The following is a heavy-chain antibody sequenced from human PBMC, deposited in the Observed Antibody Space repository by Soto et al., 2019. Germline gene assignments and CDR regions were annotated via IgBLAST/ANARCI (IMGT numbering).Heavy chain of an antibody. V-gene: IGHV1-8*01. CDR2: MNPNSGNT. D-gene: IGHD3-9*01. Sequence: QVQLVQSGAEVKKPGASVKVSCKASGYTFTSYDINWVRQATGQGLEWMGWMNPNSGNTGYAQKFQGRVTMTRNTSISTAYMERSSLRSEDTAVYYCARGGFSYYDILTGYHRPDYYYGMDVWGQGTTVTVSS. CDR1: GYTFTSYD. CDR3: ARGGFSYYDILTGYHRPDYYYGMDV. J-gene: IGHJ6*02.